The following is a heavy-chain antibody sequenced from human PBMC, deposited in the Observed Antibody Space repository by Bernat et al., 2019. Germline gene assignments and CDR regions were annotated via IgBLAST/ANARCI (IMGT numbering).Heavy chain of an antibody. J-gene: IGHJ3*02. Sequence: EVQLVESGGGLVKPGGSLRLSCAASGFTFSSYSMNWVRQAPGKGLEWVSSISSSSSFIYYADSVKGRFTISRDNAKNSLYLQMNSLRAEETAVYYCARALSSSVDDAFDIWGQGTMVTVSS. CDR1: GFTFSSYS. CDR3: ARALSSSVDDAFDI. D-gene: IGHD6-6*01. V-gene: IGHV3-21*01. CDR2: ISSSSSFI.